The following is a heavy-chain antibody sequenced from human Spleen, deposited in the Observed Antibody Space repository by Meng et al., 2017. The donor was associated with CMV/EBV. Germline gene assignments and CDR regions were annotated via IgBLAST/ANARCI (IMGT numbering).Heavy chain of an antibody. D-gene: IGHD5-12*01. CDR2: ISRSSSHI. J-gene: IGHJ4*02. Sequence: GGSLRLSCAVSGFTFSDYWMHWVRPAPGKGLGWVSSISRSSSHIYYADSVKGRFTISRDNANNSLYLQMNSLRAEDTAVYYCVRDLKYSGYDPYYFDYWGQGTLVTV. CDR1: GFTFSDYW. CDR3: VRDLKYSGYDPYYFDY. V-gene: IGHV3-21*01.